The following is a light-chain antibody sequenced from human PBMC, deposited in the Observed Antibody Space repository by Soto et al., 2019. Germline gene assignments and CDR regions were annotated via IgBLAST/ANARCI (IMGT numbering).Light chain of an antibody. V-gene: IGKV3-11*01. J-gene: IGKJ5*01. CDR3: QQRSNWWIT. CDR1: QSVSFTY. CDR2: DAS. Sequence: IVLTQSPGTLSLSPGERATLPCRASQSVSFTYLAWYQQKPGQAPRLLIYDASNRATGIPARFSGSGSGTDFTLTISSLEPEDFAVYYCQQRSNWWITFGQGTRLEIK.